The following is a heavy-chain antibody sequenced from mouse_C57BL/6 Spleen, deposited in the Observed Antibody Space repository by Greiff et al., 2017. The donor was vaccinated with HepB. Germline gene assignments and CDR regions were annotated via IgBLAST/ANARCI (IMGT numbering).Heavy chain of an antibody. CDR3: ARDGGYGYDGAWFAY. CDR2: ISYDGSN. J-gene: IGHJ3*01. V-gene: IGHV3-6*01. D-gene: IGHD2-2*01. Sequence: EVKLQESGPGLVKPSQSLSLTCSVTGYSITSGYYWNWIRQFPGNKLEWMGYISYDGSNNYNPTLKNRISITRDTSKKQFFLKLNSVTTEDTATYYCARDGGYGYDGAWFAYWGQGTLVTVSA. CDR1: GYSITSGYY.